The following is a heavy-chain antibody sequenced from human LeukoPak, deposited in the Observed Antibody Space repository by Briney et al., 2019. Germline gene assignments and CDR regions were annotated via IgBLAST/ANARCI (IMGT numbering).Heavy chain of an antibody. D-gene: IGHD6-6*01. Sequence: SSETLSLTCTVSGGSVSSDYWSWIRQPPGKGLEWIGYIYHTGNSDYNPSLKSRATISLDTSKNQFSLKLSSVTAADTAVYFCAREYSTSSTAFDIWGQGTMVTVSS. CDR2: IYHTGNS. J-gene: IGHJ3*02. V-gene: IGHV4-59*02. CDR1: GGSVSSDY. CDR3: AREYSTSSTAFDI.